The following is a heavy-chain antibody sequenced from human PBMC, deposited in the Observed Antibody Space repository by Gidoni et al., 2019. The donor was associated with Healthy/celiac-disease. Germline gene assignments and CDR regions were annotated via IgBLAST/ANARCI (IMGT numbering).Heavy chain of an antibody. Sequence: EVQLVESGGGLVKPGGSLRLSCAASGFPFSNAWMRWVRPAPGKGLEWVGRIKSKTDGGTTDYAAPVKGRFTISRDDSKNTLYLQMNSLKTEDTAVYYCTTDPDLYCSSTSCPTLNDIDYWGQGTLVTVSS. D-gene: IGHD2-2*01. CDR2: IKSKTDGGTT. V-gene: IGHV3-15*01. CDR1: GFPFSNAW. J-gene: IGHJ4*02. CDR3: TTDPDLYCSSTSCPTLNDIDY.